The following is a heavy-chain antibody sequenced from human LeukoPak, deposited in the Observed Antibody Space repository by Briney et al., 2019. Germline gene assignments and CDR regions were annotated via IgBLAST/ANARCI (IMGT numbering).Heavy chain of an antibody. CDR2: IYPGDSDT. CDR3: ARVVVVVAANNWFDP. J-gene: IGHJ5*02. CDR1: GYSFTSYW. D-gene: IGHD2-15*01. Sequence: GGSLKISCKGSGYSFTSYWIGWVRQMPGKGLEWMGIIYPGDSDTRYSPSFQGQVTISADKSISTAYLQWSSLKASDTAMYYCARVVVVVAANNWFDPWGQGTLVTVSS. V-gene: IGHV5-51*01.